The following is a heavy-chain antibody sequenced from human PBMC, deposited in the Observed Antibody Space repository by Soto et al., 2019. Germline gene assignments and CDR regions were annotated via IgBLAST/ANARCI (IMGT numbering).Heavy chain of an antibody. J-gene: IGHJ6*02. V-gene: IGHV4-61*01. Sequence: KPSDTLSLTFTVSVGSVSSGSYYWSWIRPPPWKGLEWIGNSYYSRSTNYNPSLKTRVTIAVDTSKTRSSLKLSSVTAADTAVYYCARDRPYYYGSGSYYNSSSGMDVWGQGXTVTV. D-gene: IGHD3-10*01. CDR2: SYYSRST. CDR3: ARDRPYYYGSGSYYNSSSGMDV. CDR1: VGSVSSGSYY.